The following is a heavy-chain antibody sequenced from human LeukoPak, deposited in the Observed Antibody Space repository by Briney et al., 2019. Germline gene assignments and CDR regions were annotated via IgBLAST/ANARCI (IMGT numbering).Heavy chain of an antibody. CDR1: GFTFSNYE. V-gene: IGHV3-33*08. J-gene: IGHJ4*02. CDR2: IWYDGSKK. Sequence: HPGGSLRLSCAASGFTFSNYELNWVRQAPGKGLEWVAVIWYDGSKKYYADAVKGRLTISRDNSKNMLYLDMNSLKAEDTAVYYCARDRAARYFDYWGQGTLVTVSS. CDR3: ARDRAARYFDY.